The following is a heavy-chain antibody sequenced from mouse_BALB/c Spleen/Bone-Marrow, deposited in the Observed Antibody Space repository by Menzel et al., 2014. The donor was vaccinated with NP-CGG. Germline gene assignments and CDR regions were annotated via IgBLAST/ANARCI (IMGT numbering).Heavy chain of an antibody. CDR2: INPESNTI. J-gene: IGHJ3*01. V-gene: IGHV4-1*02. CDR3: ARLGYYGWFAY. Sequence: EVKLVESGGGLVQPGGSLKLSCAASGFDFSRYWMSWVRQAPGKGLQWIGEINPESNTINYTPSLKDKFIISRDNAKNTLYLKMSKVGSEDTALYCCARLGYYGWFAYWGQGTLVTVSA. D-gene: IGHD2-3*01. CDR1: GFDFSRYW.